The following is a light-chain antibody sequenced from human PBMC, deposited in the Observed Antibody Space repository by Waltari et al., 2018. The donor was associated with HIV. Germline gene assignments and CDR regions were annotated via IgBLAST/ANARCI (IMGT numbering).Light chain of an antibody. CDR3: SSHTSSSPWV. V-gene: IGLV2-14*03. J-gene: IGLJ3*02. CDR1: SSDVGAYTL. Sequence: QSALTPPASGSGSPGQSITISCTGTSSDVGAYTLVSWYQQHPGNAPKLMIYDVINRPSGVSNRFSGSKSGNTASLTISGLQAEDEADYYCSSHTSSSPWVFGGGTKVTVL. CDR2: DVI.